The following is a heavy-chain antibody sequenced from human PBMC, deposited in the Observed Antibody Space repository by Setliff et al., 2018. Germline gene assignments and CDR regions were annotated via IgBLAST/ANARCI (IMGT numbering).Heavy chain of an antibody. V-gene: IGHV4-34*01. Sequence: SETLSLTCAVYGGSFSGYYWSWIRQPPGKGLEWIGEINHSGSTNYNPSLKSRVTISVDTSKNQFSLKLSSVTAADTAVYYCAREVGATYYYYYYGMDVWGQGTTVTAP. CDR2: INHSGST. CDR3: AREVGATYYYYYYGMDV. D-gene: IGHD1-26*01. CDR1: GGSFSGYY. J-gene: IGHJ6*02.